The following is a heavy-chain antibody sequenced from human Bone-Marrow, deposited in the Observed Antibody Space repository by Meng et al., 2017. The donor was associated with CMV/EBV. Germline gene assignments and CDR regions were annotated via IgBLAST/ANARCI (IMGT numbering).Heavy chain of an antibody. CDR2: IYSSGSS. Sequence: SETLSLTCTVSGGSISSYYWSWIRQPPGKGLEWIGYIYSSGSSNYNPSLKSRVTISVDTSKNQFSLMLSSVTAADTAVYYCARVGKEWLLYFDYWGQGTLVTVSS. J-gene: IGHJ4*02. V-gene: IGHV4-59*01. D-gene: IGHD3-3*01. CDR3: ARVGKEWLLYFDY. CDR1: GGSISSYY.